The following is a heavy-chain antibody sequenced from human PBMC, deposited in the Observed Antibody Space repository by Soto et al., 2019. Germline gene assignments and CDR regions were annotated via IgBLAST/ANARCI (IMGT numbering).Heavy chain of an antibody. V-gene: IGHV1-8*01. D-gene: IGHD1-26*01. Sequence: ASVKLSFKASGYTSTSYDINWVRQASVQGLEWMGSMNPNSGNTGDAQKVQRRVTMTRNTSISTAYMELSSLRSEDTAVYYCPRGRKQRATQYFDNWGQGTLVTVSS. CDR3: PRGRKQRATQYFDN. CDR1: GYTSTSYD. CDR2: MNPNSGNT. J-gene: IGHJ4*02.